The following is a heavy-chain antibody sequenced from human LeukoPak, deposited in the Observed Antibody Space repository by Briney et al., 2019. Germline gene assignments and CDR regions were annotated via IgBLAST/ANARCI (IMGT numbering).Heavy chain of an antibody. J-gene: IGHJ4*02. CDR1: GYTFNSYD. CDR2: ISTYNGNT. CDR3: ARVLRYDFWSAYYFDY. D-gene: IGHD3-3*01. V-gene: IGHV1-18*01. Sequence: ASVKVSCKASGYTFNSYDITWVRQAPGQGLEWMAWISTYNGNTNYAQKVQGRVTMTTDTSTSTAYMELRSLRSDDTAVYYCARVLRYDFWSAYYFDYWGQGTLVTVSP.